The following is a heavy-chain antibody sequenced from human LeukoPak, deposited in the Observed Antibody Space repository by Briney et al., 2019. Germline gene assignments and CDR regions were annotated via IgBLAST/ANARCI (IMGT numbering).Heavy chain of an antibody. CDR2: IYYSGST. V-gene: IGHV4-39*01. CDR3: ARPYSSRGFDY. D-gene: IGHD6-19*01. J-gene: IGHJ4*02. CDR1: GGSISSSSYY. Sequence: PSETLSLTCTVSGGSISSSSYYWGWIRQPPGKGLEWIGSIYYSGSTYYNPSLKSRVTISVDTSKNQFSLKLSSVTAADTAVYYCARPYSSRGFDYWGQGTLVTVSS.